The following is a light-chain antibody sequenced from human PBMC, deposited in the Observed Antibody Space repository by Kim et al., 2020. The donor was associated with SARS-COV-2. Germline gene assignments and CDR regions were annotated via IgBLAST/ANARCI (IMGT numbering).Light chain of an antibody. CDR2: GAS. J-gene: IGKJ1*01. Sequence: SVSPGDRATLSCRASRSITSNLAWYQQKPGQAPRLLIYGASIRATGIPARFSGSGSGTEFTLTISNLQSEDVAVYYCQQYDDWWTFGQGTKVDIK. CDR3: QQYDDWWT. V-gene: IGKV3-15*01. CDR1: RSITSN.